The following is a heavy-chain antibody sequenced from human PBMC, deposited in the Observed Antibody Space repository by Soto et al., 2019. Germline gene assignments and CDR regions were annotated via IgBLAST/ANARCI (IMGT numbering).Heavy chain of an antibody. CDR3: ARDNLVMTVTTLDY. CDR2: IWYDGSNK. J-gene: IGHJ4*02. V-gene: IGHV3-33*01. D-gene: IGHD4-4*01. Sequence: QVQLVESGGGVVQPGRSLRLSCAASGFTFSSYGMHWVRQAPGKGLEWVAVIWYDGSNKYYADSVKGRFTISRDNSKNTLYLQMNSLRAEDTAVYYCARDNLVMTVTTLDYWGQGTLVTVSS. CDR1: GFTFSSYG.